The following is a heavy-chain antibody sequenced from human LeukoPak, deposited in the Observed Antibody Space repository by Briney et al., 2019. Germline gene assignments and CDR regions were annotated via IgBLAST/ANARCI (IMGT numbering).Heavy chain of an antibody. D-gene: IGHD3-22*01. CDR3: AVRAYYYDSSDYYLDY. Sequence: PSQTLSLTCTVSGGSISSGGYYWNWIRQHPGKGLEWIGYIHYSGSTYYNPSLKSRITISVDTSKNQFSLKLSSVTAADTAVYYCAVRAYYYDSSDYYLDYWGQGTLVTVSS. CDR1: GGSISSGGYY. CDR2: IHYSGST. V-gene: IGHV4-31*03. J-gene: IGHJ4*02.